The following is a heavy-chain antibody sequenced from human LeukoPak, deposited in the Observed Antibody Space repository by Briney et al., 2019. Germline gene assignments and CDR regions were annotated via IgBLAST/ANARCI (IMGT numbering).Heavy chain of an antibody. CDR1: GYTFTSYD. Sequence: GASVKVSCKASGYTFTSYDINWVRQATGQGLEWMGWMNPNSGNTGYAQKFQGRVTMTRNTPISTAYMELSSLRSEDTAVYYCARGRVDILTGYSFYYYYMDVWGKGTTVTVSS. CDR3: ARGRVDILTGYSFYYYYMDV. V-gene: IGHV1-8*01. J-gene: IGHJ6*03. CDR2: MNPNSGNT. D-gene: IGHD3-9*01.